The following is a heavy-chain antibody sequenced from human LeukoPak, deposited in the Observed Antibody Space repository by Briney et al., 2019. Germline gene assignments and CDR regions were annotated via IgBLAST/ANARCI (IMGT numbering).Heavy chain of an antibody. V-gene: IGHV3-7*01. J-gene: IGHJ4*02. CDR3: ARDGAAADFDY. Sequence: GGSLRLSCAASGFTFSSYWMSWVRQAPGKGLEWVANIKQDGSEKYYVDSVKGRFTISRNNAKNSLYLQMNSLRAEDTAVYYCARDGAAADFDYWGQGTLVTVSS. CDR2: IKQDGSEK. D-gene: IGHD6-13*01. CDR1: GFTFSSYW.